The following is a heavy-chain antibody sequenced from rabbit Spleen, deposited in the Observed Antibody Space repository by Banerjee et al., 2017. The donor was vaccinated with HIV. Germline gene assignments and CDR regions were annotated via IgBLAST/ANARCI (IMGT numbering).Heavy chain of an antibody. Sequence: QEQLEESGGDLVKPGASLTLTCTAFGFSFSNNYVMCWVRQAPGKGLEWIACISAGSSDNTYYASWAKGRFTISKTSSTTVTLQMTSLTAADTAAYFCARGVGLIRLDLWGQGTLVTVS. CDR1: GFSFSNNYV. V-gene: IGHV1S45*01. D-gene: IGHD4-2*01. J-gene: IGHJ3*01. CDR3: ARGVGLIRLDL. CDR2: ISAGSSDNT.